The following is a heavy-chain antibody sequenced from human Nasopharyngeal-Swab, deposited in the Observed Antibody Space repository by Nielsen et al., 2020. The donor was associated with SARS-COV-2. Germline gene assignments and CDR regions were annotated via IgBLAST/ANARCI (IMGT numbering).Heavy chain of an antibody. V-gene: IGHV4-39*07. CDR3: ASWDMVQGAGAFDI. J-gene: IGHJ3*02. CDR2: IYYSGST. Sequence: WIRQPPGKGLEWIGSIYYSGSTYYNPSLKSRVTISVDTSKNQFSLKLSSVTAADTAVYYCASWDMVQGAGAFDIWGQGTMVTVS. D-gene: IGHD3-10*01.